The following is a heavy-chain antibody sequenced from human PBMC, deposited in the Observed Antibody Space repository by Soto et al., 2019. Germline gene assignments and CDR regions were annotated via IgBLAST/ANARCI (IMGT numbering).Heavy chain of an antibody. D-gene: IGHD2-2*01. CDR3: ATLPAMGYCISTSCYDFDY. CDR2: ISYDGSNK. J-gene: IGHJ4*02. CDR1: GFTVSSYG. V-gene: IGHV3-30*03. Sequence: PGGSERLSCAACGFTVSSYGMHWVRQATGKGLEWVAVISYDGSNKYYADSVKGRFTISRDNSKNTLYLQMNSLRAEDTAVYYCATLPAMGYCISTSCYDFDYWGQGTLVTVS.